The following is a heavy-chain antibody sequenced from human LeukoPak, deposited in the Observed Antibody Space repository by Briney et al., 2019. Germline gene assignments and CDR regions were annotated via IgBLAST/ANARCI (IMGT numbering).Heavy chain of an antibody. D-gene: IGHD6-6*01. V-gene: IGHV1-69*04. CDR1: GGTFSSYA. CDR2: IIPILGIA. J-gene: IGHJ4*02. Sequence: GASVKVSCKASGGTFSSYAISWVRQAPGQGLEWMGRIIPILGIANYAQKFQGRVTITADKSTSTAYMELSSLRSEDTAVYYCARDLLSSSSSHCWGQGTLVTVSS. CDR3: ARDLLSSSSSHC.